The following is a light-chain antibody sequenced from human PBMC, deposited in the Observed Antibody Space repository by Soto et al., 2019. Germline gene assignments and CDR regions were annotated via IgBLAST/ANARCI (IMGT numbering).Light chain of an antibody. J-gene: IGLJ2*01. CDR3: SSHAGGQNVV. V-gene: IGLV2-8*01. CDR2: DVN. Sequence: QSALTQPPSASGSPGQSVTISCTGTSSDVGGYNYVSWYQQHPGKVPKVMIYDVNKRPSGVPDRFSGSKSGNTASLTVSGLQAEDEGDYYCSSHAGGQNVVFGGGTKLTVL. CDR1: SSDVGGYNY.